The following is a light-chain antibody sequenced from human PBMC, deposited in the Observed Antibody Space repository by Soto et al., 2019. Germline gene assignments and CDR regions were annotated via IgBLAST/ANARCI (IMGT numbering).Light chain of an antibody. CDR1: ISDIGGYNF. V-gene: IGLV2-14*01. CDR3: SLYTSENAYV. J-gene: IGLJ1*01. CDR2: EVS. Sequence: QSALTQPASVSGSPGQSITISCTGTISDIGGYNFISWYQHHPGKAPKLMIYEVSKRPSGVPDRFSGSKSGNTASLTISGLQAADEADYYCSLYTSENAYVFGTGTKVTVL.